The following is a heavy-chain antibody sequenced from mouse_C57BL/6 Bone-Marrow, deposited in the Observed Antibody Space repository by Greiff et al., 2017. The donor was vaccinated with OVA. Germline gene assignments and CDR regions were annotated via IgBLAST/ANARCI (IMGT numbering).Heavy chain of an antibody. D-gene: IGHD2-1*01. CDR1: GYTFTDYY. J-gene: IGHJ2*01. V-gene: IGHV1-26*01. Sequence: EVQLQQSGPELVKPGASVKISCKASGYTFTDYYMNWVKQSHGKSLEWIGDLNPNNGGTSYNQKFKGKATLTVDKSSSTAYMELRSLTSEDSAVYYCATIYYGNYVFDYWGQGTTLTVSS. CDR2: LNPNNGGT. CDR3: ATIYYGNYVFDY.